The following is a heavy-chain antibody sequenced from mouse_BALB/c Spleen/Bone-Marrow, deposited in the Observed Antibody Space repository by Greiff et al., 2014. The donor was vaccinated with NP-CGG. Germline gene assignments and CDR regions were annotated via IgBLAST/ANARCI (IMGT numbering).Heavy chain of an antibody. J-gene: IGHJ2*01. CDR2: INPYNDAT. CDR3: AREGVDYFDY. V-gene: IGHV1-14*01. CDR1: GYTFTSYV. Sequence: VQLKESGPELVKPGASVKMSCKASGYTFTSYVIHWVKQKPGQGLEWIGYINPYNDATEFNERFKGKATLTSDKSSSTAYMVLSSLTSEDSAVYYCAREGVDYFDYWGQGTTLTVSS.